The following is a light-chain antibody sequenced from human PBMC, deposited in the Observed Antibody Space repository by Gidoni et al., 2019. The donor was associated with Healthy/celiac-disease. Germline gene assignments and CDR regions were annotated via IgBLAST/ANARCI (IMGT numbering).Light chain of an antibody. Sequence: IVLTQSPGTLSLSPGGRATLSCRASQSARSRYLAWYKQKPGQAPRLLIYGASSWATVIPDRFSGSGSGTDFTHTISRLEPEDFAVYYCQQYGSSPPYTFGQGTKLEIK. J-gene: IGKJ2*01. CDR2: GAS. CDR3: QQYGSSPPYT. CDR1: QSARSRY. V-gene: IGKV3-20*01.